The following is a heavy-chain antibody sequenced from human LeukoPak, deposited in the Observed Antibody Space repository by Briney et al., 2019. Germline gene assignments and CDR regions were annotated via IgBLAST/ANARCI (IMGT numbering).Heavy chain of an antibody. Sequence: ASVKVSCKASGYTFTSYGISWVRQAPGQGLEWMGWISAYNGNTNYAQKLQGRVTMTTDTSTSTAYMELRSLRSDDTAVYYCARDFLYYYDSGGEIRYAFDIWGQGTMVTVSS. V-gene: IGHV1-18*01. CDR3: ARDFLYYYDSGGEIRYAFDI. D-gene: IGHD3-22*01. CDR2: ISAYNGNT. CDR1: GYTFTSYG. J-gene: IGHJ3*02.